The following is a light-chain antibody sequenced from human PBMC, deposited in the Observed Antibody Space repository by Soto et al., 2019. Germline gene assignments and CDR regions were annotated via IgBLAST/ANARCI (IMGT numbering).Light chain of an antibody. V-gene: IGKV1-5*03. CDR3: QQYNDYPWT. CDR1: QSMSRG. J-gene: IGKJ1*01. Sequence: DIQMTQCPSSLCASVGDRVTITCRASQSMSRGLAWYQQKPAKVPKLLIYKASGLNSGVPSRFSGSGSGTEFTLTISSLQPDDFAAYYCQQYNDYPWTFGQGTKVDI. CDR2: KAS.